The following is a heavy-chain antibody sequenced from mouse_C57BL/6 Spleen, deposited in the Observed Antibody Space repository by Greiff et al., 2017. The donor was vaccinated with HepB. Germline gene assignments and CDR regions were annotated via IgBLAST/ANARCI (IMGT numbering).Heavy chain of an antibody. CDR3: TRDKFITTVVATDYAMDY. V-gene: IGHV5-9-1*02. Sequence: EVQGVESGEGLVKPGGSLKLSCAASGFTFSSYAMSWVRQTPEKRLEWVAYISSGGDYIYYADTVKGRFTISRDNARNTLYLQMSSLKSEDTAMYYCTRDKFITTVVATDYAMDYWGQGTSVTVSS. CDR1: GFTFSSYA. J-gene: IGHJ4*01. D-gene: IGHD1-1*01. CDR2: ISSGGDYI.